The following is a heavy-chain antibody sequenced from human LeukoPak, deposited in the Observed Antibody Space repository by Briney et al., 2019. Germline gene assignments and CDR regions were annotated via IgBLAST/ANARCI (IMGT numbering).Heavy chain of an antibody. Sequence: GGSLRLSCAASGFTFSSNYMSWVRQAPGKGLEWVSVIYSGGSTYYADSVKGRFTISRDNSKNTLYLQMNSLRAEDTAVYYCARGGDRYSYGYYYWGQGTLVTVSS. J-gene: IGHJ4*02. D-gene: IGHD5-18*01. V-gene: IGHV3-53*01. CDR3: ARGGDRYSYGYYY. CDR2: IYSGGST. CDR1: GFTFSSNY.